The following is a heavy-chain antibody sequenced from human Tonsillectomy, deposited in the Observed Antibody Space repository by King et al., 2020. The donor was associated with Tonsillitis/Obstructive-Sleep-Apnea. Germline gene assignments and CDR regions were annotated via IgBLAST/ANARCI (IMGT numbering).Heavy chain of an antibody. V-gene: IGHV3-30*03. D-gene: IGHD1-26*01. CDR1: GFTFSSYG. J-gene: IGHJ4*02. Sequence: HVQLVESGGGVVQPGRSLRLSCAASGFTFSSYGMHWVRQAPGKGLEWVAVISYDGSNKYYADSVKGRFTISRDNSKNTLYLQMNSLRAEDTAVYYCAGSYSFFDYWGQGPLVTVSS. CDR2: ISYDGSNK. CDR3: AGSYSFFDY.